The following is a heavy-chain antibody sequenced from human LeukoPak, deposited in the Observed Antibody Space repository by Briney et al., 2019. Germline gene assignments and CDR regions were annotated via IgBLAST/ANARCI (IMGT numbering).Heavy chain of an antibody. CDR2: ISAYDGNR. CDR1: GYTFSSYG. Sequence: GASVKVSCESSGYTFSSYGISWVRQAPGQGLEWMGWISAYDGNRNYAQKFLGRVTMTADTSTNSAYMELRSLRSDDTAIYYCARGSGSSGRLFDYWGQGTLVTVSS. V-gene: IGHV1-18*01. D-gene: IGHD7-27*01. CDR3: ARGSGSSGRLFDY. J-gene: IGHJ4*02.